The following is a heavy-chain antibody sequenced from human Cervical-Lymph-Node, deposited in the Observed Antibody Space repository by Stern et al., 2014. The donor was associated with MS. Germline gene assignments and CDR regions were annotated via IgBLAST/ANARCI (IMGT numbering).Heavy chain of an antibody. V-gene: IGHV3-30-3*01. CDR1: GFTFSSYA. CDR3: ARGSPGIAVAGTEIDY. CDR2: ISYDGSNK. Sequence: VQLVESGGGVVQPGRSLRLSCAASGFTFSSYAMHWVRQAPGKGLGWVAVISYDGSNKYYADSVKGRFTISRDNSKNTLYLQMNSLRAEDTAVYYCARGSPGIAVAGTEIDYWGQGTLVTVSS. D-gene: IGHD6-19*01. J-gene: IGHJ4*02.